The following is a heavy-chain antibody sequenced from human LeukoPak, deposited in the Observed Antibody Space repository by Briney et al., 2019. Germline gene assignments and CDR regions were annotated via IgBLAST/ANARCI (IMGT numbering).Heavy chain of an antibody. J-gene: IGHJ4*02. Sequence: PGGSLRLSCAASGLTFSSHWMNWVRQAPGKGLEWVSYISSSSNTIYYADSVKGRFTISRDNAKNSLYLQMNSLRGEDTAVYYCARTGSGYLEYYFDYWGQGTLVTVSS. V-gene: IGHV3-48*01. D-gene: IGHD3-22*01. CDR1: GLTFSSHW. CDR2: ISSSSNTI. CDR3: ARTGSGYLEYYFDY.